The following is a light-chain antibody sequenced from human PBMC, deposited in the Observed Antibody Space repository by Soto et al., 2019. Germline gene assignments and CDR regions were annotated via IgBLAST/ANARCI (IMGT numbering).Light chain of an antibody. Sequence: EIQMTQSPSTLSASVGDRVTITCRASQSISSWLAWYQQKPGKAPKLLIYDASSLESGVPSRFSGSGSGTEFTLTISSLQPEDFATYFCQQLNSYPITFGQGTRLEIK. CDR1: QSISSW. CDR2: DAS. V-gene: IGKV1-5*01. J-gene: IGKJ5*01. CDR3: QQLNSYPIT.